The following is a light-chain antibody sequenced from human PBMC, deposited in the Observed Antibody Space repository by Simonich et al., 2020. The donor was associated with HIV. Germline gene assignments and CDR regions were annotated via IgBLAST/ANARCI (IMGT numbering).Light chain of an antibody. CDR3: QQYHSWPT. CDR2: GAS. V-gene: IGKV3-15*01. Sequence: EIVMTQSPATLSVSPGERATLSCRASQGVSSTFAWYQQKPGQAPRLLIYGASTRATGIPARVSGSGSGTEFTLTISSMQSEDFAVYCCQQYHSWPTFGGGTKVEIK. J-gene: IGKJ4*01. CDR1: QGVSST.